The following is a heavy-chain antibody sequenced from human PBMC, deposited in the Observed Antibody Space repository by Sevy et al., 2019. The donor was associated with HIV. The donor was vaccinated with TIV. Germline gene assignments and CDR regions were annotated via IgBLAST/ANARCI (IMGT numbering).Heavy chain of an antibody. CDR1: GFTFSSYG. CDR3: AKGTFPMVRGAPLDY. J-gene: IGHJ4*02. D-gene: IGHD3-10*01. V-gene: IGHV3-30*18. Sequence: GGSLRLSCAASGFTFSSYGMHWVRQAPGKGLEWVAVISYDGSNKYYADSVKGRFTISRDNSKNTLYLQMNSLRAEDTAGYYCAKGTFPMVRGAPLDYWGQGTLVTVSS. CDR2: ISYDGSNK.